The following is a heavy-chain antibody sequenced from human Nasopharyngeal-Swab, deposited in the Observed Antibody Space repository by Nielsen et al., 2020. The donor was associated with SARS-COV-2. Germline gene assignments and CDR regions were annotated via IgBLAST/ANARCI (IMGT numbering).Heavy chain of an antibody. Sequence: SETLSLTCSVSGGSVSNYNYYWSWIRQPPGKRLEWIGYIYYSGSTNYNPSLRSRVTISVDTSKTQFSLKLSSVTAADTAVYYCARTFSRSYWYFDLWGRGTLVTVSS. V-gene: IGHV4-61*01. D-gene: IGHD3-3*02. CDR3: ARTFSRSYWYFDL. CDR1: GGSVSNYNYY. J-gene: IGHJ2*01. CDR2: IYYSGST.